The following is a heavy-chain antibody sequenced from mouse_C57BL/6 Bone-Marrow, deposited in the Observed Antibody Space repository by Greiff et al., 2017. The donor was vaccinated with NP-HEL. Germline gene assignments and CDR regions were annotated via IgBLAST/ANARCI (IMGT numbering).Heavy chain of an antibody. J-gene: IGHJ2*01. CDR3: AKTYGSSLYYFDG. D-gene: IGHD1-1*01. CDR2: IHPSDSDT. Sequence: VQLQQPGAELVKPGASVKVSCKASGYTFTSYWMHWVKQRPGQGLEWIGRIHPSDSDTNYNQKFKGKATLTVDKSSSTAYMQLSSLTSEDSAVYYCAKTYGSSLYYFDGWGTGTTLTVSS. V-gene: IGHV1-74*01. CDR1: GYTFTSYW.